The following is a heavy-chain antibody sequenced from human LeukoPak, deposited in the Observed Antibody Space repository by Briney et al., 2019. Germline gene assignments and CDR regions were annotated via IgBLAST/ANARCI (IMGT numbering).Heavy chain of an antibody. CDR1: GGSFSGYY. J-gene: IGHJ4*02. Sequence: PSETPSLTCAVYGGSFSGYYWSWIRQPPGKGLEWIGEINHSGSTNYNPSLKSRVAISVDTSKNQFSLKLSSVTAADTAVYYCASRTYVWGSLSVYYFDYWGQGTLVTVSS. D-gene: IGHD3-16*01. CDR2: INHSGST. V-gene: IGHV4-34*01. CDR3: ASRTYVWGSLSVYYFDY.